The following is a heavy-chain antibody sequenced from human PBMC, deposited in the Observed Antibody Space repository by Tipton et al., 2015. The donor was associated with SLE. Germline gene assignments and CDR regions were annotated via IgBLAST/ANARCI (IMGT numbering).Heavy chain of an antibody. CDR2: IYYSGST. V-gene: IGHV4-59*01. D-gene: IGHD2-21*01. Sequence: TLSLTCTVSGGSISSYYWSWIRQPPGKGLEWIGYIYYSGSTNYNPSLKSRVTISVDTSKNQFSLKLSSVTAADTAVYYCARDLKGRVGIVDYWGQGTLVTVSS. CDR3: ARDLKGRVGIVDY. CDR1: GGSISSYY. J-gene: IGHJ4*02.